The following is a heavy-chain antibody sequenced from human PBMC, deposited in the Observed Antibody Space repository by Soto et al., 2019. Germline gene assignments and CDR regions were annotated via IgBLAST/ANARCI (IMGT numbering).Heavy chain of an antibody. V-gene: IGHV3-21*01. CDR1: GFTFSSYN. J-gene: IGHJ6*02. D-gene: IGHD1-26*01. Sequence: PGGSLRLSCAASGFTFSSYNMNWVRQAPGKGLEWVSSISSSRSYIYYADSVKGRFTVSRDNAKNSLYLQMNSLRAEDTAVYYCASTRRDFYYNYYYYYGMYVWGRGTTVPVSS. CDR3: ASTRRDFYYNYYYYYGMYV. CDR2: ISSSRSYI.